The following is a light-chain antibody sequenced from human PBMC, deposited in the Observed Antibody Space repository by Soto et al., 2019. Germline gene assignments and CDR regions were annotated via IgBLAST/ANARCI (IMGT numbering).Light chain of an antibody. J-gene: IGKJ1*01. CDR3: QQYKIRST. CDR2: DVS. V-gene: IGKV1-5*01. Sequence: DIQITRSPSSLSASVGDTVSITCRASERVAKWLAWYHQKPGNAPKVLIYDVSKLGSGVPSRLSGGGSETEFTLTITGLQPEDYATYFCQQYKIRSTFGQGTKVDIK. CDR1: ERVAKW.